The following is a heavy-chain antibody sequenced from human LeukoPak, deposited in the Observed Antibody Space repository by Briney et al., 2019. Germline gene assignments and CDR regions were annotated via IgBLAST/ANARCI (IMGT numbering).Heavy chain of an antibody. CDR3: ARGPHPGGAGYNLIDH. J-gene: IGHJ4*02. Sequence: LRLSCAASGFTFDDYAMHWVRQAPGKGLEWIGSISYRGTTFYNPSLKSRVTISVDTSKNQFFLKVSSVTAADTAVYYCARGPHPGGAGYNLIDHWGQGTLVTVSP. CDR1: GFTFDDYA. CDR2: ISYRGTT. V-gene: IGHV4-30-2*03. D-gene: IGHD5-24*01.